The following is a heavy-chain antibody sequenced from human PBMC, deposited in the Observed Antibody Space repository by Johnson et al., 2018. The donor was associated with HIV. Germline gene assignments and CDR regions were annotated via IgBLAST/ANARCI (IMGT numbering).Heavy chain of an antibody. CDR3: GREGWELPRTGFDV. J-gene: IGHJ3*01. V-gene: IGHV3-23*04. CDR1: GFTFDDSG. CDR2: ISGSGGNT. Sequence: VQLVESGGGVVRPGGSLRLSCAASGFTFDDSGMSWVRQAPGTGLEWVSAISGSGGNTYYADSVKGRFTISRDNSKNTLYLQRNSLRAEDTAVYYCGREGWELPRTGFDVWGLGTMVTVSS. D-gene: IGHD1-26*01.